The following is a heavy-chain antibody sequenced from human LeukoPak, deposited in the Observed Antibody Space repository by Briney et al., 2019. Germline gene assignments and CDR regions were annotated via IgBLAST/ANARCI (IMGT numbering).Heavy chain of an antibody. V-gene: IGHV3-43*02. J-gene: IGHJ4*02. D-gene: IGHD3-22*01. CDR1: GFTFDDYA. Sequence: GGSLRLSCAASGFTFDDYAIHWVRQVPGKGLEWVSLVSGDGGGTYYADSVRGRFTISRDNNKNSLYLEMNSMRTKATALYYCAKGYYDSSGPNYFDYWGQGTLVTVSS. CDR3: AKGYYDSSGPNYFDY. CDR2: VSGDGGGT.